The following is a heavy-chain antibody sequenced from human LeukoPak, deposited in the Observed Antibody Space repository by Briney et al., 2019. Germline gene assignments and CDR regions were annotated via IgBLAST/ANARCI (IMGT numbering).Heavy chain of an antibody. CDR2: IIPIFGTA. J-gene: IGHJ4*02. D-gene: IGHD3-9*01. CDR1: GGTFSSYA. CDR3: ARVPPPSYYDILTGYFLLDY. Sequence: SVKVSYKASGGTFSSYAISWVRQAPGQGLEWMGGIIPIFGTANYAQKFQGRVTITADESTSTAYMELSSLRSEDTAVYYCARVPPPSYYDILTGYFLLDYWGQGTLVTVSS. V-gene: IGHV1-69*13.